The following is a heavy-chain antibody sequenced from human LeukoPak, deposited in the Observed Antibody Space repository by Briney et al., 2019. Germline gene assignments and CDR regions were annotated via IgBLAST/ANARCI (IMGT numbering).Heavy chain of an antibody. J-gene: IGHJ4*02. D-gene: IGHD2-15*01. CDR3: ARIGYCSGGSCYSFDY. Sequence: GESLKISCKGSGYSFTSYWIGWVRQMPGQGLEWMGIIYPGDSDTRYSPSFQGQVTISADKSISTAYLQWSSLKASDTAMYYCARIGYCSGGSCYSFDYWGQGTLVTVSS. CDR1: GYSFTSYW. V-gene: IGHV5-51*01. CDR2: IYPGDSDT.